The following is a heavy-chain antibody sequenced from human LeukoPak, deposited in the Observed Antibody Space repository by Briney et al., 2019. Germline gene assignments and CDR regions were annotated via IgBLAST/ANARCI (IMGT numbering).Heavy chain of an antibody. J-gene: IGHJ4*02. CDR2: INHSGST. D-gene: IGHD3-22*01. CDR1: GGSFSGYY. V-gene: IGHV4-34*01. CDR3: ARGPQIKRGYHSSGPGHFDY. Sequence: SETLSLTCAVYGGSFSGYYWSWIRQPPGKGLEWIGEINHSGSTNYNPSLKSRVTISVDTSKNQFSLKLSSVTAADTAVYYCARGPQIKRGYHSSGPGHFDYWGQGTLVTVSS.